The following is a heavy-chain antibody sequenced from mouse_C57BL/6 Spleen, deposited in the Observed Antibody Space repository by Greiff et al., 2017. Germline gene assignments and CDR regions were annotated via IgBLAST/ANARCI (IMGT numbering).Heavy chain of an antibody. CDR3: AYYDGYYVRAMDY. D-gene: IGHD2-3*01. J-gene: IGHJ4*01. V-gene: IGHV1-22*01. Sequence: VQLQQSGPDLVKPGASVKMSCKASGYTFTDYNMHWVKQSHGKSLEWIGYINPNNGGTCYNQKFKGKDTLTVNKSSSTDYMELRSLTSEDSAVYDCAYYDGYYVRAMDYWGQGTSVTVSS. CDR1: GYTFTDYN. CDR2: INPNNGGT.